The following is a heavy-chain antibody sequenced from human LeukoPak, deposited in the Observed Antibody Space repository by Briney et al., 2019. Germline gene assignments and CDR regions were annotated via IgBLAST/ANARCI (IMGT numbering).Heavy chain of an antibody. Sequence: SETLSLTCAVSGVSISGSYYYWGWIRQPPGKGLEWIGNIYYSGSTYYNASLQSRVTISIDTSKNTFSLRLNSVTAAYTAMYFCVKSGGYGLIDYWGQGTLVTVSS. CDR2: IYYSGST. D-gene: IGHD1-26*01. J-gene: IGHJ4*02. CDR3: VKSGGYGLIDY. CDR1: GVSISGSYYY. V-gene: IGHV4-39*01.